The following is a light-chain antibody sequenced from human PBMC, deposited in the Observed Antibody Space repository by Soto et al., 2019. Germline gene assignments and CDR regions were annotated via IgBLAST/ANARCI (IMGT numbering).Light chain of an antibody. V-gene: IGKV1-5*01. CDR3: QQYNSYRWT. J-gene: IGKJ1*01. CDR2: DAS. CDR1: QSISSW. Sequence: DIQMTQSPSTLAASVGDRITITCRASQSISSWVAWYQQKPGKAPKLLIYDASSLKSGVPFRFSGSRSGTEFTLTISSLQPDDLATYYCQQYNSYRWTFGQGTKV.